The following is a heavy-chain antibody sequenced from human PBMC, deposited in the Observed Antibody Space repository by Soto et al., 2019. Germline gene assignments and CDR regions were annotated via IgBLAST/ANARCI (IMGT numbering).Heavy chain of an antibody. V-gene: IGHV5-10-1*01. Sequence: PGESLKISCQTSGYTFSGHWISWVRQVPGKGLQWMGNIDPSDSYINYNPAFRGHVTLSVDKSNSTAYLHWRSLGPSDTAIYYCARHGAAIWLGYWGQGTLVTVSS. CDR3: ARHGAAIWLGY. J-gene: IGHJ4*02. CDR2: IDPSDSYI. CDR1: GYTFSGHW. D-gene: IGHD6-19*01.